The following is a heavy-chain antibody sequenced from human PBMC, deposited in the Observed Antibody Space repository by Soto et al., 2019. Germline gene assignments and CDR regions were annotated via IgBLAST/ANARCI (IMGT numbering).Heavy chain of an antibody. CDR2: IYYSGST. J-gene: IGHJ6*02. CDR1: GGSISSSSYY. D-gene: IGHD3-10*01. Sequence: SETLSLTCTVSGGSISSSSYYWGWIRQPPGKGLEWIGSIYYSGSTYYNPSLKSRVTISVDTSKNQFSLKLSSVTAADTAVYYCARSLLEVRGVYYYYYYGMDVWGQGTTVT. CDR3: ARSLLEVRGVYYYYYYGMDV. V-gene: IGHV4-39*01.